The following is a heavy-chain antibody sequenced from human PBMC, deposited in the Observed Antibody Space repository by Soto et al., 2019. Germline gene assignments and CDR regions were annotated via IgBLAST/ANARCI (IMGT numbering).Heavy chain of an antibody. CDR2: ISCDGSNK. V-gene: IGHV3-30*18. D-gene: IGHD3-22*01. Sequence: PGGSLRLSCAASGFTFSRYGMHWVREAPGKGLEWVAVISCDGSNKYYADSVKGRFTISRDNSKNTLYLQMNSLRAEDTAVYYCAKDGYYYDSSGYYYPVYFDYWGQGTLVTVSS. J-gene: IGHJ4*02. CDR1: GFTFSRYG. CDR3: AKDGYYYDSSGYYYPVYFDY.